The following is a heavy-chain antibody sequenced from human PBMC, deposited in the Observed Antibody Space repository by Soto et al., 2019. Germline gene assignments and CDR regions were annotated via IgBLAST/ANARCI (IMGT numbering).Heavy chain of an antibody. CDR2: ISSNSVYI. V-gene: IGHV3-21*01. CDR1: GFTFRSFT. CDR3: TRDASRDSSARGWFDP. D-gene: IGHD6-13*01. Sequence: GGSLRLSCAASGFTFRSFTMNWVRQAPGKGLEWVSTISSNSVYIYYTDALRGRFTISRDNAKNSLHPQMNSLRAEDTAVYYCTRDASRDSSARGWFDPWGPGTLVTVSS. J-gene: IGHJ5*02.